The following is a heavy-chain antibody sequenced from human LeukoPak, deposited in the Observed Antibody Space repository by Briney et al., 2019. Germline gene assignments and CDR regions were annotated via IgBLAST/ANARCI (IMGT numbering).Heavy chain of an antibody. D-gene: IGHD5-12*01. J-gene: IGHJ4*02. CDR3: ARDPPGSGYEAFDY. V-gene: IGHV1-2*02. CDR2: INPNSGGT. CDR1: GYTFTGYY. Sequence: ASVKVSCKASGYTFTGYYMHWVRQAPGQGLEWMGWINPNSGGTNYAQKFQGRVTMTRDTSISTAYMELSRLRSDDTAVYYCARDPPGSGYEAFDYWGQGTLVTVSS.